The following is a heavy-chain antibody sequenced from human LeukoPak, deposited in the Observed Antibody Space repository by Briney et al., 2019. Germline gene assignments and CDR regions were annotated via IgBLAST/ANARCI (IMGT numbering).Heavy chain of an antibody. V-gene: IGHV1-69*04. J-gene: IGHJ6*02. Sequence: SVKVSCKASGGTFSSYAISWVRQAPGQGLEWMGRIIPILGIANYAQKFQGRVTITADKSTSTAYMELSSLRSEDTAMYYCARDLYMRVAAPNYYYYGMDVWGQGTTVTVSS. CDR2: IIPILGIA. CDR3: ARDLYMRVAAPNYYYYGMDV. D-gene: IGHD6-13*01. CDR1: GGTFSSYA.